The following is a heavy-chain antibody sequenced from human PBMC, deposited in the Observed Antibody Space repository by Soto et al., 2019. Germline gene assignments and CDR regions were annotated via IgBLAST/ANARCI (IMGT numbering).Heavy chain of an antibody. CDR1: GGSISSSSYY. Sequence: RSSETLSLTCTVSGGSISSSSYYWGWIRQPPGKGLEWIGSIYYSGSTYYNPSLKSRVTISVDTSKNQFSLKLSSVTAADTAVYYCARIGPGTGWPRFMDVWGKGTTVTVSS. CDR2: IYYSGST. D-gene: IGHD3-10*01. V-gene: IGHV4-39*01. CDR3: ARIGPGTGWPRFMDV. J-gene: IGHJ6*03.